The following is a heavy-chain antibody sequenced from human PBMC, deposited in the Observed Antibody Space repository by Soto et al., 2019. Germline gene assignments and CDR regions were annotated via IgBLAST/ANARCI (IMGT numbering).Heavy chain of an antibody. D-gene: IGHD3-3*01. V-gene: IGHV1-3*01. CDR1: GYTFTSYA. J-gene: IGHJ4*02. Sequence: ASVKVSCKASGYTFTSYAMHWVRQAPGQRLEWMGWINAGNGNTKYSQKFQGRVTITRDTSASTAYMELSSLRSEDTAVYYCARVGTYYDFWSGYPLWGQGTLVTVSS. CDR3: ARVGTYYDFWSGYPL. CDR2: INAGNGNT.